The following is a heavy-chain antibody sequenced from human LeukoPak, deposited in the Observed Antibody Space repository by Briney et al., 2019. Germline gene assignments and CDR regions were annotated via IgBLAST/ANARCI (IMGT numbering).Heavy chain of an antibody. J-gene: IGHJ4*02. CDR1: GFTFSNAW. V-gene: IGHV3-15*01. CDR3: TTDPVVERGGLDY. D-gene: IGHD1-1*01. CDR2: IKSKTDGGTT. Sequence: GGSLRLSCAASGFTFSNAWMSWVRQAPGKGLEWVGRIKSKTDGGTTDYAAPVKGRFTISRDDSKNTLYLQMNSLKTEDTAVYYCTTDPVVERGGLDYWGQGTLVTVSS.